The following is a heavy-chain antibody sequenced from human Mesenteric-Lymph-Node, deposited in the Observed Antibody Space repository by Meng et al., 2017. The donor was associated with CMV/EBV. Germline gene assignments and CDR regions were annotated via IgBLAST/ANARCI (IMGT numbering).Heavy chain of an antibody. CDR2: LYSSGST. D-gene: IGHD3-10*01. V-gene: IGHV4-59*11. Sequence: GSLRLSCAASGFSFSGHAMHWVRQAPGKGLEWIGYLYSSGSTNYNPSLKSRVTISIDTSKNQFSLNLSSVTAADTAVYYCARSLGRAPFDYWGQGTLVTVSS. CDR3: ARSLGRAPFDY. J-gene: IGHJ4*02. CDR1: GFSFSGHA.